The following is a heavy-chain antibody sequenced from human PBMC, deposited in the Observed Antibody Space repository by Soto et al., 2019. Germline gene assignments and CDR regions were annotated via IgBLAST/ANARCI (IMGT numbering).Heavy chain of an antibody. D-gene: IGHD1-7*01. CDR2: ISPYNGNT. J-gene: IGHJ5*02. CDR1: GYTFTSYG. V-gene: IGHV1-18*01. Sequence: QFQLVQSGAEVKKPGASVKVSCKASGYTFTSYGISWVRQAPGQGLEWMGWISPYNGNTNYAQNLQGRVTMTTDTSTSTAYMELRSLRSDDTAVYYCARDRRYNWNYGWFDPWGQGTLFTVSS. CDR3: ARDRRYNWNYGWFDP.